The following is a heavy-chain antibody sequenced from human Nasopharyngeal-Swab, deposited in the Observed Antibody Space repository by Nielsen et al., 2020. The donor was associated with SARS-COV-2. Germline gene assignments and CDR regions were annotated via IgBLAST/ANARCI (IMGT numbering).Heavy chain of an antibody. V-gene: IGHV3-48*04. Sequence: GGSLRLSCAASGFTFSSYSMNWVRQAPGKGLEWVSYISSSSSTIYYVDSVKGRFTISRDNAKNSLYLQMNSLRAEDTAVYYCARDPPVGATTVFDYWGQGTLVTVSS. J-gene: IGHJ4*02. D-gene: IGHD1-26*01. CDR1: GFTFSSYS. CDR3: ARDPPVGATTVFDY. CDR2: ISSSSSTI.